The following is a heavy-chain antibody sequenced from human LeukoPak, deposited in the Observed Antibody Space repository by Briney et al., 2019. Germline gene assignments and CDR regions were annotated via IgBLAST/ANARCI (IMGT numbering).Heavy chain of an antibody. J-gene: IGHJ4*02. CDR3: ARTTYYYDSSGHRFDY. CDR2: ISAYNGNT. V-gene: IGHV1-18*01. CDR1: GYTFTSYG. Sequence: ASVKVSCKASGYTFTSYGISWVRQAPGQGLEWMGWISAYNGNTNYAQKLQGRVTMTTDTSTSTAYVELRSLRSDDTAVYYCARTTYYYDSSGHRFDYWGQGTLVTVSS. D-gene: IGHD3-22*01.